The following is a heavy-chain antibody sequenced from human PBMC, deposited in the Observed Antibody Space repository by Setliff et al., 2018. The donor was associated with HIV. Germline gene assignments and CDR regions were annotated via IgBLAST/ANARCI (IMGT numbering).Heavy chain of an antibody. Sequence: GGSLRLSCAASRFDFNNYWMCWVRQAPGKGLEWVANIGQDGSEKDYVDSVKGRFTISRDNAKNSMDLQMNSLRAEDTAIYYCARKLRPGHGVDVWGQGTTVTVSS. V-gene: IGHV3-7*01. CDR3: ARKLRPGHGVDV. D-gene: IGHD3-10*01. J-gene: IGHJ6*02. CDR1: RFDFNNYW. CDR2: IGQDGSEK.